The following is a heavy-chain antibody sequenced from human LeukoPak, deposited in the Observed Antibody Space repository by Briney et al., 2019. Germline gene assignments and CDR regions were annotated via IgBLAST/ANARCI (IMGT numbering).Heavy chain of an antibody. V-gene: IGHV4-34*01. CDR2: INHSGST. D-gene: IGHD2-15*01. Sequence: SETLSLTCAVYGGSFSGYYWSWIRQPPGKGLEWIGEINHSGSTNYNPSPKSRVTISVDTSKNQFSLKLSSVTAADTAVYYCARARPRRYCSGGSCYYFLLYYFDYWGQGTLVTVSS. CDR3: ARARPRRYCSGGSCYYFLLYYFDY. J-gene: IGHJ4*02. CDR1: GGSFSGYY.